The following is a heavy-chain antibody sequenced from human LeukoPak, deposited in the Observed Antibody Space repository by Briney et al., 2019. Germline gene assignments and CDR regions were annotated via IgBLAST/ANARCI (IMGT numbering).Heavy chain of an antibody. J-gene: IGHJ4*02. CDR3: ARDQGGLDY. CDR2: IYYSGST. CDR1: GGSISSYY. V-gene: IGHV4-59*12. Sequence: SETLSLTCTVSGGSISSYYWSWIRQPPGKGLEWIGYIYYSGSTYYNPSLKSRVTTSVDTSKNQFSLKLSSVTAADTAVYYCARDQGGLDYWGQGTLVTVSS.